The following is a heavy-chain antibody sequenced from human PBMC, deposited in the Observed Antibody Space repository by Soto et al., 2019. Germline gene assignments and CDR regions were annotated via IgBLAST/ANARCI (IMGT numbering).Heavy chain of an antibody. D-gene: IGHD5-18*01. V-gene: IGHV1-69*09. Sequence: QAQLVQSGAEVKKPGSSVKVSCTASGGTFGNHAISWVRQVPGQGLEWMGGIIPVLGVGDNAQKFQGRVTITADTSTNTAYMELSSLRSEDTAHYYCAREAGYSYGYVFDYWCQGTLVIVSS. CDR1: GGTFGNHA. CDR2: IIPVLGVG. J-gene: IGHJ4*02. CDR3: AREAGYSYGYVFDY.